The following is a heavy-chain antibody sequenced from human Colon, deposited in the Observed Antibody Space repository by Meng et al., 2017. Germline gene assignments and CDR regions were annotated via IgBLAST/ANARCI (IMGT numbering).Heavy chain of an antibody. CDR1: GLNLRFYT. CDR3: ASHGGGA. CDR2: ISYNGGHI. Sequence: VQLVGSGGGMVQFGGSLLLSWAVSGLNLRFYTRHWVRQAPGKGLEWVSVISYNGGHIYFADSVKGRFTISRDNSRSSVYLQMNSLRDEDTAVYYCASHGGGAWGLGTLVTVSS. D-gene: IGHD3-10*01. J-gene: IGHJ5*02. V-gene: IGHV3-30*01.